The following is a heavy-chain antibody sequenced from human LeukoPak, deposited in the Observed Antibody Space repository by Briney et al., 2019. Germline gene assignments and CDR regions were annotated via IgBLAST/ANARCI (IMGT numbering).Heavy chain of an antibody. D-gene: IGHD3-10*01. J-gene: IGHJ4*02. V-gene: IGHV3-21*04. Sequence: GGSLRLSCAASGFTFSTYGMNWVRQAPGKGLEWVSSISSSSAYINYADSVKGRFTISRDNAKNSLYLQMNSLRAEDTALYYCAKDIVTMVRGVFDYWGQGTLVTVSS. CDR2: ISSSSAYI. CDR3: AKDIVTMVRGVFDY. CDR1: GFTFSTYG.